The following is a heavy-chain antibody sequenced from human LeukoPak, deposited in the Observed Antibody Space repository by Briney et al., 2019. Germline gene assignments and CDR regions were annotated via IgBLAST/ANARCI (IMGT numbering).Heavy chain of an antibody. Sequence: SETLSLTCTVSGGSIYSTSFYWGWIRQPPGKGLEWIGSMYYDGSTYYNPPLKSRVTISVDTSKNHFSLKLTSVTAADTAVYFCARRSDSGSDDGEDYFDYWGQGTLVTVSS. CDR3: ARRSDSGSDDGEDYFDY. D-gene: IGHD1-26*01. J-gene: IGHJ4*02. CDR1: GGSIYSTSFY. CDR2: MYYDGST. V-gene: IGHV4-39*02.